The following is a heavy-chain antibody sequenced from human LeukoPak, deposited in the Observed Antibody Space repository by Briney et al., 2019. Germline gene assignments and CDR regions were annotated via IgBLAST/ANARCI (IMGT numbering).Heavy chain of an antibody. D-gene: IGHD5-24*01. CDR2: IWYDGSNK. J-gene: IGHJ4*02. CDR3: ARAREWLQFLLEDY. Sequence: GRSPRLSCAASGFTFSSYGMHWVRQAPGKGLEWVAVIWYDGSNKYYADSVKGRFTISRDNSKNTLYLQMNSLRAEDTAVYYCARAREWLQFLLEDYWGQGTLVTVSS. CDR1: GFTFSSYG. V-gene: IGHV3-33*01.